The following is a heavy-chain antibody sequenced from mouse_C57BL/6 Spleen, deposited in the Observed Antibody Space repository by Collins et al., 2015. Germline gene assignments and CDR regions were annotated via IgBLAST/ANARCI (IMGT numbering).Heavy chain of an antibody. D-gene: IGHD2-3*01. V-gene: IGHV9-2-1*01. CDR1: GYTFTDYS. J-gene: IGHJ4*01. CDR2: INTETGEP. Sequence: QIQLVQSGPELKKPGETVKISCKASGYTFTDYSMHWVKQAPGKGLKWMGWINTETGEPTYADDFKGRFAFSLETSASTAYLQINNLKNEDTATYFCARDGYSYYAMDYWGQGTSVTVSS. CDR3: ARDGYSYYAMDY.